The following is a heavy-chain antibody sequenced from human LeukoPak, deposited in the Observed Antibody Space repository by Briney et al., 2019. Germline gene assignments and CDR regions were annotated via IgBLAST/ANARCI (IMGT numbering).Heavy chain of an antibody. Sequence: PGGSLRLSCAASGFTFSRYAMSWVRQAPGKGLEWVSTISYSGGSTYYADSVKGRFAISRDSSKNTLYLQRNGLRGEDTAVYYCAKDDGGSPPDAFDIWGQGTLVTVSS. J-gene: IGHJ3*02. D-gene: IGHD3-10*01. CDR3: AKDDGGSPPDAFDI. CDR1: GFTFSRYA. CDR2: ISYSGGST. V-gene: IGHV3-23*01.